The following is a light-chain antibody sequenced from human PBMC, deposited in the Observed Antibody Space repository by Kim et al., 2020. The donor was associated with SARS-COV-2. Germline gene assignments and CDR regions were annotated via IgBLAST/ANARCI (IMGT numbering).Light chain of an antibody. Sequence: DIQMAQSPSSLSASVGDRVTITCRASQGISNSLAWYRQKPGKVPMLLIYGASTLRSGVPSRFRGSGSGTDFTLTISSLQPEDAATNDSKKYNSAPRTFGQGTKVDIK. V-gene: IGKV1-27*01. CDR3: KKYNSAPRT. CDR1: QGISNS. J-gene: IGKJ1*01. CDR2: GAS.